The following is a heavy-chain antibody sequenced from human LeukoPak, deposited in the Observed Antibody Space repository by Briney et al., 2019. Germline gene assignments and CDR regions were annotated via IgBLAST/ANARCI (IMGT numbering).Heavy chain of an antibody. CDR3: ARGRPHGNDY. Sequence: AGGSLRLPCAASGFTFSSSTMSWVRQAPGKGLEWVPVIYSGGSTYYADSVKGRFTISRDNSKNTLYLQMNSLRAEDTAVYYCARGRPHGNDYWGQGTLVTVSS. J-gene: IGHJ4*02. CDR2: IYSGGST. D-gene: IGHD4-23*01. CDR1: GFTFSSST. V-gene: IGHV3-53*01.